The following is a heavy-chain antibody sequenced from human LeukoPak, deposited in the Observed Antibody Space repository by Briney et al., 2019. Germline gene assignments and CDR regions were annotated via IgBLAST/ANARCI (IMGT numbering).Heavy chain of an antibody. CDR1: DGSISSGGYY. CDR2: IYYSGST. V-gene: IGHV4-31*03. CDR3: ARGSPYDPYYYDSSGSGTPGGFDY. J-gene: IGHJ4*02. D-gene: IGHD3-22*01. Sequence: PSETLSLTCTVSDGSISSGGYYWSWIRQHPGKGLEWIGYIYYSGSTYYNPSLKSRVTISVDTSKNQFSLKLSSVTAADTAVYYCARGSPYDPYYYDSSGSGTPGGFDYWGQGTLVTVSS.